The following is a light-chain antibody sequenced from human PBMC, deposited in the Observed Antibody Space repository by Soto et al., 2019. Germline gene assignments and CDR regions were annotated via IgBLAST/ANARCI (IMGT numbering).Light chain of an antibody. J-gene: IGKJ5*01. CDR3: QQYGSSQIT. CDR1: QSVRSNY. V-gene: IGKV3-20*01. Sequence: EIVLTQSPGTLSLSPGERATLSCRASQSVRSNYLALYQQKPGQAPRLLIYGASSRATGIPDRFSGSGSGTDFTLTISRLEPEDFAVYYCQQYGSSQITFGQGTRLDIK. CDR2: GAS.